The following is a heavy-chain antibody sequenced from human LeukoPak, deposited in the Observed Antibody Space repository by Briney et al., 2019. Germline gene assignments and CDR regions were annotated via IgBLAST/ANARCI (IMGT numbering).Heavy chain of an antibody. V-gene: IGHV3-64*01. J-gene: IGHJ6*03. CDR3: ARRVIPGYYIDV. CDR2: INSNGDGT. D-gene: IGHD2-2*02. Sequence: PGGSLRLSCAASGFTFSNYAMHWVRQAPGKGLEYVSAINSNGDGTYYANSVKGRFTISRDNSKNTLYLQMGSLRAEDMVLYYCARRVIPGYYIDVWGKGTTVTVS. CDR1: GFTFSNYA.